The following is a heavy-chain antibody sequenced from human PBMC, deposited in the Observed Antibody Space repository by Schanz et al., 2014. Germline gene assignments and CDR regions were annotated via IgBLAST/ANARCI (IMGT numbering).Heavy chain of an antibody. CDR1: GFTFSDSW. CDR3: VRDTDYHFDS. J-gene: IGHJ4*02. Sequence: EVQLVESGGGLVQPGGSLRLSCAASGFTFSDSWMHWVRQAPGKGLVWVSRTSNDGSFTTFADSVKGRFTISRDNAKNTLDLPMNSLRAEDTAVYYCVRDTDYHFDSWGQGTLVTVSS. V-gene: IGHV3-74*01. D-gene: IGHD4-17*01. CDR2: TSNDGSFT.